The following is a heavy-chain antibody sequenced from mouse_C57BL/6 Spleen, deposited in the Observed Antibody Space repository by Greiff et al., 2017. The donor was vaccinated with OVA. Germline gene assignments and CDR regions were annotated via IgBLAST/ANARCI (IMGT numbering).Heavy chain of an antibody. Sequence: QVQLQQSGAELVRPGASVTLSCKASGYTFTDYEMHWVKQTPVHGLEWIGAIDPETGGTAYNQKFKGKAILTADKSSSTAYMELRSLTSEDSAVYYCTRGVVHYFDYWGQGTTLTVSS. CDR3: TRGVVHYFDY. J-gene: IGHJ2*01. V-gene: IGHV1-15*01. D-gene: IGHD1-1*01. CDR2: IDPETGGT. CDR1: GYTFTDYE.